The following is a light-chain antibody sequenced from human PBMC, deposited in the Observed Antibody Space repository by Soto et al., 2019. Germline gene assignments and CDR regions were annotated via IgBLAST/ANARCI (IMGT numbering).Light chain of an antibody. CDR1: QSISSW. J-gene: IGKJ1*01. Sequence: DIQMTQSPSTLSVSVGDRVTITCRASQSISSWLAWYQQKPGKAPKLLIYKASTLKSGVPSRFSGSGSGTEFTLTISSLQPDDFATYYCQQTNTFPRTFGQGTKVDIK. V-gene: IGKV1-5*03. CDR2: KAS. CDR3: QQTNTFPRT.